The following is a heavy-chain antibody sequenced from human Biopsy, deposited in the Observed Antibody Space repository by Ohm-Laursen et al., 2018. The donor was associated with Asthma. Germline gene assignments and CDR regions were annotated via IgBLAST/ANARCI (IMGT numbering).Heavy chain of an antibody. CDR1: RGYVRTYDYR. CDR2: AFHSGTT. V-gene: IGHV4-30-4*01. CDR3: ARAQDYYDSRGYYRSFDY. Sequence: TLSLTCIVSRGYVRTYDYRWAWIRQPPGKGLEWLGSAFHSGTTDYTPSVARRLSISVDTTRNQFSMTLSSVTAADTAVYYCARAQDYYDSRGYYRSFDYWGQGTLVTVSS. J-gene: IGHJ4*02. D-gene: IGHD3-22*01.